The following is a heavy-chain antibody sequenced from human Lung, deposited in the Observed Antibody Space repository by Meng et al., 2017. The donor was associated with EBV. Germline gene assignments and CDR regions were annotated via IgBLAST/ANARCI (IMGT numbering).Heavy chain of an antibody. CDR3: ARGRIIGDSSGYSDY. V-gene: IGHV4-34*01. Sequence: QVQLQRGGAGPLQPSETLSLTCAVDGGFFSGYYWSWIRPPPGKGLGLIGENNQSGSNNYNPSHKCRVTISVDTSKDPFSLKLSSVTGADTAVDYCARGRIIGDSSGYSDYWGQGTLVTVSS. CDR2: NNQSGSN. D-gene: IGHD3-22*01. CDR1: GGFFSGYY. J-gene: IGHJ4*02.